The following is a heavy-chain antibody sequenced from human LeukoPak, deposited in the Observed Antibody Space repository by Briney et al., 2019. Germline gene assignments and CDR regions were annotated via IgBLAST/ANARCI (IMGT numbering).Heavy chain of an antibody. D-gene: IGHD6-13*01. V-gene: IGHV3-30*04. CDR3: ERDSGSSWYGGGYFDY. CDR2: ISYDGSNK. Sequence: GGSLRLSCAASGFTFSSYAMHWVRQAPGKGLEWVAVISYDGSNKYYADSVKGRFTISRDNSKNTLYLQMNSLRAEDTAVYYCERDSGSSWYGGGYFDYWGQGTLVTVSS. CDR1: GFTFSSYA. J-gene: IGHJ4*02.